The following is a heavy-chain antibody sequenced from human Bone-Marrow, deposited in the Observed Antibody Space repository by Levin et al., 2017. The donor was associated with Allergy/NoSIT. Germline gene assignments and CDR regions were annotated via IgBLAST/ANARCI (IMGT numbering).Heavy chain of an antibody. CDR3: ARLRNGYSLGDVSDS. V-gene: IGHV3-48*03. CDR2: ISATASHK. Sequence: GGSLRLSCVVSGFTFSNYEMSWVRQAPGKGLEWVSYISATASHKYYADSVKGRFTVSRDNVKSSMYLDLNALRVEDTAVYYCARLRNGYSLGDVSDSWGHGTMVIVSS. J-gene: IGHJ3*02. D-gene: IGHD2-15*01. CDR1: GFTFSNYE.